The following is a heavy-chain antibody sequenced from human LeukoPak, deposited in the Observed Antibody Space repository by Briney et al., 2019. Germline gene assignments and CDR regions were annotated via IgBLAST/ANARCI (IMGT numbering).Heavy chain of an antibody. CDR3: ARVGDYDFWSGYYRFHYYYGMDV. D-gene: IGHD3-3*01. CDR1: GSTFTSYD. CDR2: MNPNSGNT. J-gene: IGHJ6*02. V-gene: IGHV1-8*01. Sequence: ASVKVSCKASGSTFTSYDINWVRQATGQGLEWMGWMNPNSGNTGYAQKFQGRVTMTRNTSISTAYMELSSLRSEDTAVYYCARVGDYDFWSGYYRFHYYYGMDVWGQGTTVTVSS.